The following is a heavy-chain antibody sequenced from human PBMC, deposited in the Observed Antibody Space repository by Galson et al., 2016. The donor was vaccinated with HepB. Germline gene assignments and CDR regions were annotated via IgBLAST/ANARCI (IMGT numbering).Heavy chain of an antibody. Sequence: SLRLSCAASGFTFSTYAMSWVRQAPGKGLEWVSAISGSGGSTYYADSVKGRFTISRDSSKNTLHLQMNSLRAEDTAMYYCAREKSGDWYFDIWGRGTLVTVSS. CDR3: AREKSGDWYFDI. J-gene: IGHJ2*01. CDR1: GFTFSTYA. V-gene: IGHV3-23*01. CDR2: ISGSGGST. D-gene: IGHD4-17*01.